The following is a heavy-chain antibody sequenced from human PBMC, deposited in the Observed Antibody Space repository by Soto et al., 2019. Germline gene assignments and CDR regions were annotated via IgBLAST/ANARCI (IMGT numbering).Heavy chain of an antibody. D-gene: IGHD3-22*01. CDR3: AKAPLNYYDSSGYPDY. J-gene: IGHJ4*02. Sequence: PGGSLRLSCAASGFTFSSYGMHWVRQAPGKGLEWVAVISYDGSNKYYADSVKGRFTISRDNSKNTLYLQMNSLRAEDTAVYYCAKAPLNYYDSSGYPDYWGQGTLVTVSS. CDR2: ISYDGSNK. V-gene: IGHV3-30*18. CDR1: GFTFSSYG.